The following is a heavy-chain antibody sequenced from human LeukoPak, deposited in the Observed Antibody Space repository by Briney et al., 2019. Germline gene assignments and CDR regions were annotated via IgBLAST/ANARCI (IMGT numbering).Heavy chain of an antibody. D-gene: IGHD3-16*01. CDR1: GYSFTRKW. CDR3: ARHIITDYYYYYMDV. V-gene: IGHV5-51*01. Sequence: GESLKISCKGSGYSFTRKWIGWVRQMPGKGLEWMAIIYPGDSDTRYSPSFQGQVTISADKSISTAYLQWSSLKASDTAMYYCARHIITDYYYYYMDVWGKGTTVTVSS. CDR2: IYPGDSDT. J-gene: IGHJ6*03.